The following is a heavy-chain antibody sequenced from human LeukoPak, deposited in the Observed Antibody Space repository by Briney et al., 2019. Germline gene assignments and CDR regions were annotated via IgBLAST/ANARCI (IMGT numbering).Heavy chain of an antibody. CDR2: INHSGSP. D-gene: IGHD3-10*01. CDR1: GGSFSGYY. Sequence: SETLSLTCAVYGGSFSGYYWSWIRQPPGKGLEWIGEINHSGSPNYNPSLKSRVTISVDTSKNQFSLKLSSVTAADTAVYYCARHRASSGAPFDYWGQGTLVTVSS. J-gene: IGHJ4*02. V-gene: IGHV4-34*01. CDR3: ARHRASSGAPFDY.